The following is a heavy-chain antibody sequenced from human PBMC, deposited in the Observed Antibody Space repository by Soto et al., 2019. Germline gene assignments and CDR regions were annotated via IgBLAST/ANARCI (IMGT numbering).Heavy chain of an antibody. Sequence: PGGSLRLSCTASGFTFNNKWMHWVRQAPGKGLVWLSRIDGAAATRNYADSVKGRFTISRDNAKNIVFLHVNGLTDEDTAVYYCARGGAMGVDYWGQGTLVTVSS. J-gene: IGHJ4*02. V-gene: IGHV3-74*01. CDR1: GFTFNNKW. D-gene: IGHD1-26*01. CDR2: IDGAAATR. CDR3: ARGGAMGVDY.